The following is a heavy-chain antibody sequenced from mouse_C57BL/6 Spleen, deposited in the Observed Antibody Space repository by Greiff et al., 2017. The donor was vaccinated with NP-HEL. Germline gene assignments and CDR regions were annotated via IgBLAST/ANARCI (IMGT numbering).Heavy chain of an antibody. J-gene: IGHJ4*01. Sequence: VQLQQSGPELVKPGASVKISCKASGYAFSSSWMNWVKQRPGKGLEWIGRIYPGDGDTNYNGKFKGKATLTADKSSSTAYMQLSSLTSEDSAVYFCARIYYGNLYARDYWGQGTSVTVSS. CDR2: IYPGDGDT. CDR1: GYAFSSSW. V-gene: IGHV1-82*01. CDR3: ARIYYGNLYARDY. D-gene: IGHD2-1*01.